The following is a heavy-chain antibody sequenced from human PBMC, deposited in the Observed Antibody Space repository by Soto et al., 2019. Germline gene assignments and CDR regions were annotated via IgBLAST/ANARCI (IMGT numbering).Heavy chain of an antibody. CDR2: IYYSGST. V-gene: IGHV4-59*08. Sequence: SQTLSLTCTVPGGSLSSYYWSWIRQPPGKGLEWIGYIYYSGSTNYNPSLKSRVTISVDTSKNQFSLKLSSVTAADTAVYYCARHNYDFWSGYYSLDAFDIWGQGTMVTVSS. CDR3: ARHNYDFWSGYYSLDAFDI. J-gene: IGHJ3*02. D-gene: IGHD3-3*01. CDR1: GGSLSSYY.